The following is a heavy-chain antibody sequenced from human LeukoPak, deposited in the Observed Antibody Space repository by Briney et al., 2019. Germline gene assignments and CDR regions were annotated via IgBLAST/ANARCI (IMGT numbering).Heavy chain of an antibody. CDR2: ISSSSSYI. Sequence: GGSLRLSCAASGFTFSSYSMNWVRQVPGKGLEWVSSISSSSSYIYYADSVKGRFTISRDNAKNSLYLQMNSLRAEDTAVYYCARGYRDIVATPRSREILFDYWGQGTLVTVSS. CDR3: ARGYRDIVATPRSREILFDY. V-gene: IGHV3-21*01. D-gene: IGHD5-12*01. J-gene: IGHJ4*02. CDR1: GFTFSSYS.